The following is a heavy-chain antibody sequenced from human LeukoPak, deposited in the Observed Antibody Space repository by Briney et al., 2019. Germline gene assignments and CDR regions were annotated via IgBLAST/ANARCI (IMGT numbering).Heavy chain of an antibody. CDR1: GYSFTSYW. J-gene: IGHJ4*02. D-gene: IGHD3-10*01. Sequence: GESLKISCKGSGYSFTSYWIGWVRQMPGKGLEWRGIIYPGDSDTRYSPSFQGQVTISADKSISTAYLQWSSVKASDTAMYYCARMEYYYGSGSYYNVHYFDYWGQGTLVTVSS. CDR3: ARMEYYYGSGSYYNVHYFDY. V-gene: IGHV5-51*01. CDR2: IYPGDSDT.